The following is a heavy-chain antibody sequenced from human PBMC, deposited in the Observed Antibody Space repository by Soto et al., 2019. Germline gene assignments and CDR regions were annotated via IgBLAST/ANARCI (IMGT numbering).Heavy chain of an antibody. CDR3: ARGHFGVVIIPVGWFDP. D-gene: IGHD3-3*01. V-gene: IGHV3-48*03. CDR1: GFTFSSYE. Sequence: EVQLVESGGGLVQPGGSLRLSCADSGFTFSSYEMNWVRQAPGKGLEWDSYISSSGSTIYYADSVKGRFTISRDNAKNSLYLQMNSLRAEDTAVYYCARGHFGVVIIPVGWFDPWGQGTLVTVSS. J-gene: IGHJ5*02. CDR2: ISSSGSTI.